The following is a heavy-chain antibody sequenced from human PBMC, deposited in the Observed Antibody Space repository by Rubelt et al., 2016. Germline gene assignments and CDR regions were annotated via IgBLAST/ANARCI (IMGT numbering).Heavy chain of an antibody. CDR1: GYTFTSYG. CDR3: ARDSGSPRGGGHDY. V-gene: IGHV1-18*01. Sequence: QVQLVQSGAEVKKPGASVKVSCKASGYTFTSYGISWVRQAPGQGLEWMGWISAYNGNTNYAQKVQGRGTIATETATSTAYMELRSLRSDDTAVDYCARDSGSPRGGGHDYWGQGTLVTVSS. J-gene: IGHJ4*02. CDR2: ISAYNGNT. D-gene: IGHD1-26*01.